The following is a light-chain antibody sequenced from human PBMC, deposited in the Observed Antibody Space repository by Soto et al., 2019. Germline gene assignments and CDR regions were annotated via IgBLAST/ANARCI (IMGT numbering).Light chain of an antibody. J-gene: IGKJ2*01. CDR2: GAS. CDR3: QQYGSSAMYT. V-gene: IGKV3-20*01. Sequence: EIVLTQSPGTLSLSPGERATLSCRASQSVSSSYLAWYQQKPGQAPRLLIYGASSRATGIPDRFSGSASGTDFTLTISRLEPEDFAVYYCQQYGSSAMYTFGQGTKLEIK. CDR1: QSVSSSY.